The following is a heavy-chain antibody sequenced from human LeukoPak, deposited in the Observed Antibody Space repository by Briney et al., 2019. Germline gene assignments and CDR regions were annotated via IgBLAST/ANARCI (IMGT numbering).Heavy chain of an antibody. Sequence: GGSLRLSCAASGFTFSSYSMNWVRQAPGKGLEWVSSISRSSSDMYYADSVKGRFTISRDNAKNPLYLQMNSLRAEDTAVYYCARDRYGSGPNPLRHWGQGTLVTVSS. CDR3: ARDRYGSGPNPLRH. CDR2: ISRSSSDM. V-gene: IGHV3-21*01. J-gene: IGHJ1*01. D-gene: IGHD3-10*01. CDR1: GFTFSSYS.